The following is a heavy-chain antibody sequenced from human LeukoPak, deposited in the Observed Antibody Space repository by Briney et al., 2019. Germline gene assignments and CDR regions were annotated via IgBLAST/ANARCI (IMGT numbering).Heavy chain of an antibody. D-gene: IGHD1-26*01. J-gene: IGHJ3*02. V-gene: IGHV1-69*05. CDR3: ARALVQPSGAFDI. Sequence: SVKVSCKASGGTFNSYVISWVRQAPGQGLEWMGGIIPIFGTTNYAQKFQGRVTITTDGSSSTAYMEMSSLRSDDTAVYYCARALVQPSGAFDIWGQGAMVTVSS. CDR1: GGTFNSYV. CDR2: IIPIFGTT.